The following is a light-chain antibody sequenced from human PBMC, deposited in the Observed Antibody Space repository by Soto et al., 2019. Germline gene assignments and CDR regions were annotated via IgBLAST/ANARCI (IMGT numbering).Light chain of an antibody. CDR1: SSNIGSNT. J-gene: IGLJ2*01. CDR3: ATWDDRLNGLV. V-gene: IGLV1-44*01. Sequence: QLVLTQSPSTSGTPGQRVTISCSGSSSNIGSNTVNWYLQLPGTAPKLLIYTDNQRPSGVPDRFSGSRSGSSASLAISGLQSEDEADYYCATWDDRLNGLVFGGGTKLTVL. CDR2: TDN.